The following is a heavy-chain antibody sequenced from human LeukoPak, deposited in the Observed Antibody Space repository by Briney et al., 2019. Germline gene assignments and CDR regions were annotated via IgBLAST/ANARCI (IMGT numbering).Heavy chain of an antibody. CDR2: ISTTGGNT. D-gene: IGHD6-19*01. J-gene: IGHJ4*02. V-gene: IGHV3-23*01. CDR1: GFNFNNYA. Sequence: PGGSLRLSCVASGFNFNNYAMSWVRQAPGKGLEWVSSISTTGGNTYYADSVKGRFTISRDKSENTMFLQINSLRAEDTAVYYCAKDAMAGTGTFDYWGQGTLVTVSS. CDR3: AKDAMAGTGTFDY.